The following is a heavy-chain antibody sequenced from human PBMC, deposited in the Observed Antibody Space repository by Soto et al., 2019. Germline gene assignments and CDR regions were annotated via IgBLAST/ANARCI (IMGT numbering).Heavy chain of an antibody. CDR1: GYTFTSYD. Sequence: QVQLVQSGAEVKKPGASVKVSCKASGYTFTSYDINWVRQATGQGLEWMGWMNPNSGNTGYAQKFQGRVTMTRNTSISPASMAPSSPRAANTAVYYCATDKTSCGMDVWGQGTTVTVSS. J-gene: IGHJ6*02. V-gene: IGHV1-8*01. CDR3: ATDKTSCGMDV. CDR2: MNPNSGNT.